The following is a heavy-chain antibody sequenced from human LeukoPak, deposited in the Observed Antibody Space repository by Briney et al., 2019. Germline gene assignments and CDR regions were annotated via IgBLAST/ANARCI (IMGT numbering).Heavy chain of an antibody. CDR3: AREGIAAAGDY. CDR2: IKQDGSEK. J-gene: IGHJ4*02. Sequence: GGSLRLSCAASGFTFSSYWMSWVRQATGKGLEWVANIKQDGSEKNYVDSVKGRFTISRDNAKNSLYLQMNSLRAEDTAVYYCAREGIAAAGDYWGQGTLVTVSS. CDR1: GFTFSSYW. D-gene: IGHD6-13*01. V-gene: IGHV3-7*04.